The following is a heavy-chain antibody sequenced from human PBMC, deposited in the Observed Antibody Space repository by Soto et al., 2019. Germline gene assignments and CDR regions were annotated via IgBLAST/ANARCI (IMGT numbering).Heavy chain of an antibody. CDR1: GYTFTSYA. D-gene: IGHD3-9*01. J-gene: IGHJ6*02. V-gene: IGHV1-3*01. Sequence: GASVKVSCKASGYTFTSYAMHWVRQAPGQRLEWMGWINAGNGNTKYSQKFQGRVTITRDTSASTAYMELRSLRSDDTAVYYCARARLRYFDWPYFDYYGMDVWGQGTTVTVSS. CDR2: INAGNGNT. CDR3: ARARLRYFDWPYFDYYGMDV.